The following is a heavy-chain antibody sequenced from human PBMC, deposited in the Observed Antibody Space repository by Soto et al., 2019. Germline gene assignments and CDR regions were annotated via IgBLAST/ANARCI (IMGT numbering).Heavy chain of an antibody. CDR3: ARHFSSGWVYHYGLDV. Sequence: SETLSLTCTVSGGSISSSSYYWGWIRQPPGKGLEWIGSISYSGNTYYNPSLKSRVTISVDTSKNQFSLKLSSVTAADTAVYYCARHFSSGWVYHYGLDVWGQGTTVTVSS. J-gene: IGHJ6*02. CDR2: ISYSGNT. V-gene: IGHV4-39*01. CDR1: GGSISSSSYY. D-gene: IGHD6-19*01.